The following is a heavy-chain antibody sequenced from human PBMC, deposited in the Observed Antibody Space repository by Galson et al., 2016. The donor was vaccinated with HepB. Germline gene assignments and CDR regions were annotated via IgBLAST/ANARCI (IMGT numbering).Heavy chain of an antibody. J-gene: IGHJ3*01. CDR2: LRQDGSDK. V-gene: IGHV3-7*01. CDR1: GFTFSNYW. Sequence: SLRLSCAASGFTFSNYWMSWVRQAPGKGLECVANLRQDGSDKYYVDSVMGRFTISRDNAKNSLYLQMNSLSAEDTAVYYCATGGSRGISDAVGFWGQGTMVTVSS. D-gene: IGHD3-16*01. CDR3: ATGGSRGISDAVGF.